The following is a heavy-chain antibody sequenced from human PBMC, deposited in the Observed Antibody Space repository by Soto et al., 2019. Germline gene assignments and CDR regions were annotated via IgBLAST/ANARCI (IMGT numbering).Heavy chain of an antibody. Sequence: SVKVSCKASGGTFSSYAISWVRQAPGQGLEWMGGIIPIFGTANYAQKFQGRVTITADESTSTAYMELSSLRSEDTAVYYCARVGSGSYYNDYWGQGTLVTVSS. V-gene: IGHV1-69*13. D-gene: IGHD3-10*01. CDR3: ARVGSGSYYNDY. CDR1: GGTFSSYA. CDR2: IIPIFGTA. J-gene: IGHJ4*02.